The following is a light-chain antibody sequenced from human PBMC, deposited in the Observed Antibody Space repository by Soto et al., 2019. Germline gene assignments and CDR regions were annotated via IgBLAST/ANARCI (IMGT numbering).Light chain of an antibody. V-gene: IGLV2-14*01. Sequence: QSALTQPASVSGSPGQSIAISCTGTSSDVGGYDYVSWYQQQPDKAPKLMIYEVTKRPSGVSNRFSGSKSGNTAFLTISGLQSEDEADYYCSSHTSGSTRVFGTGTKLTVL. CDR3: SSHTSGSTRV. J-gene: IGLJ1*01. CDR2: EVT. CDR1: SSDVGGYDY.